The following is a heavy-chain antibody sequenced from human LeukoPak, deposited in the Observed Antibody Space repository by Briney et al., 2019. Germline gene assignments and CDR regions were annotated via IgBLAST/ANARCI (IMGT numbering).Heavy chain of an antibody. V-gene: IGHV4-59*08. J-gene: IGHJ6*02. CDR2: IYYSGST. CDR1: GGSISSYS. Sequence: SETLSLTCTVSGGSISSYSWSWIRQPPGKGLEWIGYIYYSGSTNYNPSLKSRVTISVDTSKNQFSLKLSSVTAADTAVYYCARHVSTIFGVASYYYYGMDVWGQGTTVTVSS. D-gene: IGHD3-3*01. CDR3: ARHVSTIFGVASYYYYGMDV.